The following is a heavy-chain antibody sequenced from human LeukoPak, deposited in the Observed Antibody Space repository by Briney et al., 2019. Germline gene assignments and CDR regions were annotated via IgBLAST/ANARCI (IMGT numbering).Heavy chain of an antibody. CDR1: GGSISSYY. D-gene: IGHD6-19*01. V-gene: IGHV4-59*08. J-gene: IGHJ4*02. Sequence: SETLSLTCTVSGGSISSYYWSWIRQPPGKGLEWIGYIYYSGSTNCNPSLKSRVTISVDTSKNQFSLKLSSVTAADTAVYYCARISWYSSAQLDYWGQGTLVTVSS. CDR2: IYYSGST. CDR3: ARISWYSSAQLDY.